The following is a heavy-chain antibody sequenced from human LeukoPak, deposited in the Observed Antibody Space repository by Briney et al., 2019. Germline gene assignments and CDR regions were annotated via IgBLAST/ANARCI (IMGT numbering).Heavy chain of an antibody. V-gene: IGHV4-34*01. CDR1: GGSFSGYY. Sequence: PSETLSLTCAVYGGSFSGYYWSWIRQPPGKGLEWIGEINPSGSTNYNPSLKSRVTISVDTSKNQFSLKLSSVTAADTAVYYCALDSSGYYDAFDIWGQGTMVTVSS. J-gene: IGHJ3*02. CDR2: INPSGST. D-gene: IGHD3-22*01. CDR3: ALDSSGYYDAFDI.